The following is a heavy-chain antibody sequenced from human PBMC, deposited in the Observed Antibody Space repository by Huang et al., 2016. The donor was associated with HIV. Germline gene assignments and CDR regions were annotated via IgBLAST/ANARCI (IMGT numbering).Heavy chain of an antibody. V-gene: IGHV3-53*02. Sequence: EVQLVETGGGLIQPGGSLKLSCAASGFTASANYLSWVRQAPGKGREGVSIGYSEGNTFYADAVKGRFISSRDNSKNTMYLQMTSLRAEDTAVYYCAKIGGSDYYYYYYMDVWGKGATVTVSS. CDR3: AKIGGSDYYYYYYMDV. J-gene: IGHJ6*03. D-gene: IGHD3-16*01. CDR1: GFTASANY. CDR2: GYSEGNT.